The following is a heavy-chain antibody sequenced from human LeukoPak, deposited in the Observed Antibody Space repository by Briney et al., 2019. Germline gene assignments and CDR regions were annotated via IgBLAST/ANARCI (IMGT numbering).Heavy chain of an antibody. D-gene: IGHD6-6*01. Sequence: PSETLSLTCTVSGGSISSGGYYWSWIRQHPGKGLEWIGYIYYSGSTYYNPSLKSRVTISVDTSKNQFSLKLSSVTAAGTAVYYCARAARPRAFDIWGQGTMVTVSS. CDR2: IYYSGST. CDR3: ARAARPRAFDI. CDR1: GGSISSGGYY. V-gene: IGHV4-31*03. J-gene: IGHJ3*02.